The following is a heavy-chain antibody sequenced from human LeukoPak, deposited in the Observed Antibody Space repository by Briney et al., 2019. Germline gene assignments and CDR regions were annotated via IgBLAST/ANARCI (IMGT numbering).Heavy chain of an antibody. J-gene: IGHJ4*02. Sequence: GGSLRLSCAASGFTFSSYGMHWVRQAPGKGLEWVAVISYDGSNKYYADSVKGRFTISRDNSKNTLYLQMNSLRAEDTAVYYCARVGGATPGFDYWGQGTLVTVSS. CDR1: GFTFSSYG. CDR2: ISYDGSNK. CDR3: ARVGGATPGFDY. V-gene: IGHV3-30*03. D-gene: IGHD1-26*01.